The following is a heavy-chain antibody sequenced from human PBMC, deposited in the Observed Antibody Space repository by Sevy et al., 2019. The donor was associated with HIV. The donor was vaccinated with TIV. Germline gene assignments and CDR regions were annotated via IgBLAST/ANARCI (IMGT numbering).Heavy chain of an antibody. D-gene: IGHD2-21*02. V-gene: IGHV3-23*01. Sequence: GGSLRLSCLASGFTFNNYAMSWVRQAPGKGLEWVSLISGSGGNTYYAHSVKRRCSISRDNSKNTLYLQVNSLRAEDTAVYYCAKDKGDSKINYYYYGIDVWGQGATVTVSS. CDR3: AKDKGDSKINYYYYGIDV. J-gene: IGHJ6*02. CDR1: GFTFNNYA. CDR2: ISGSGGNT.